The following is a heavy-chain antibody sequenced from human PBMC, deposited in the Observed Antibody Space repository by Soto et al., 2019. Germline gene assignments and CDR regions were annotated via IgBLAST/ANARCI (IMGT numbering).Heavy chain of an antibody. CDR2: IWYDGSNK. CDR3: ARGGRRYSSGWRAIDFDY. Sequence: LRLSCAASGFTFSSYGMHWVRQAPGKGLEWVAVIWYDGSNKYYEDSVKGRFTISRDNSKNTLYLQMNSLRAEDTAEYYRARGGRRYSSGWRAIDFDYWGQGTLVTVSS. D-gene: IGHD6-19*01. V-gene: IGHV3-33*01. CDR1: GFTFSSYG. J-gene: IGHJ4*02.